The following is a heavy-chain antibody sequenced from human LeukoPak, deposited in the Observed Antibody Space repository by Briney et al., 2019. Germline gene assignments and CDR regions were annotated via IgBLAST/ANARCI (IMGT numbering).Heavy chain of an antibody. D-gene: IGHD5-18*01. CDR3: ARGGTAMFKV. CDR1: GYSISSGYY. Sequence: SETLSLTCAVSGYSISSGYYWGWIRQPPGKGLEWIGSIYHSGSTYYNPSLKSRVTISVDTSKNQFSLKLSSVTAADTAVYYCARGGTAMFKVWGQGTLVTVSS. V-gene: IGHV4-38-2*01. CDR2: IYHSGST. J-gene: IGHJ4*02.